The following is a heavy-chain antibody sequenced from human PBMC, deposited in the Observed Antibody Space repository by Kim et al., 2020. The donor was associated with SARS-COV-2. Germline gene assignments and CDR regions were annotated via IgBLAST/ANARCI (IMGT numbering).Heavy chain of an antibody. CDR3: ARFTSGVGFDY. J-gene: IGHJ4*02. Sequence: GGSLRLSCAASGFTFSNHGMHWVRQAPGKGLEWVAVIWFAGSNEYYVDSVKGRFTISRDNSKNTLYLQMNSLRAEDTAMYYCARFTSGVGFDYWGQGTLVTVSS. CDR2: IWFAGSNE. V-gene: IGHV3-33*01. D-gene: IGHD2-8*01. CDR1: GFTFSNHG.